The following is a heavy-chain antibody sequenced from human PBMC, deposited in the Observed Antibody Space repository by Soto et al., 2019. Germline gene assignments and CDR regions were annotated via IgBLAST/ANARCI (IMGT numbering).Heavy chain of an antibody. CDR3: ARDRSSSGWGGAYNRFDP. D-gene: IGHD6-19*01. CDR2: IYYSGST. Sequence: SETLSLTCTVSGGSISSYYWSWIRQPPGKGLEWIGYIYYSGSTNYNPSLKSRVTISVDTSKNQFSLKLSSVTAADTAVYYCARDRSSSGWGGAYNRFDPWGQGTLVTVSS. J-gene: IGHJ5*02. V-gene: IGHV4-59*01. CDR1: GGSISSYY.